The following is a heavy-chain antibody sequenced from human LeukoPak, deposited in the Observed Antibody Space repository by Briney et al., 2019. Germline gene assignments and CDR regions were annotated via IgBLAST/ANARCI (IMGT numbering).Heavy chain of an antibody. D-gene: IGHD5-12*01. Sequence: AGGSLRLSCTGSGFTFSNYVMSWVRQAPGKRLEWVSGISGSGGSTYYADSVKGRFTISRDNSKNTLYLQMNSLRAEDTAVYYCAKDPAFNIVAMSDYWGQGTLVTVSS. J-gene: IGHJ4*02. CDR1: GFTFSNYV. V-gene: IGHV3-23*01. CDR2: ISGSGGST. CDR3: AKDPAFNIVAMSDY.